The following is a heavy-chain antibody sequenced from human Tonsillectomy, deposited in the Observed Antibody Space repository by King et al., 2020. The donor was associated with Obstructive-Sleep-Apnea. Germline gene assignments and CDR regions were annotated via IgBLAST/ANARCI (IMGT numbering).Heavy chain of an antibody. CDR1: GFTFSDHY. Sequence: DEQLVQSGGGLVQPGGSLRLSCAASGFTFSDHYMDWVRQAPGKGLEWVGRTRNKANSYTTEYAASVKGRFTISRDDSKNSLYQQMNSLKTEDTAVYYCARASLYCSTISCYDLDYWGQGTLVTVSS. CDR2: TRNKANSYTT. D-gene: IGHD2-2*01. CDR3: ARASLYCSTISCYDLDY. V-gene: IGHV3-72*01. J-gene: IGHJ4*02.